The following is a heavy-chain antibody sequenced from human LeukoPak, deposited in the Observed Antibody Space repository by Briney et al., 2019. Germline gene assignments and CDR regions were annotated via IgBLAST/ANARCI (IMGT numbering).Heavy chain of an antibody. J-gene: IGHJ6*02. CDR2: IIPILGIA. CDR3: ARVPAYYYDSSGLDYYYYGMDV. CDR1: GGTFSSYA. D-gene: IGHD3-22*01. V-gene: IGHV1-69*04. Sequence: ASVKVSCEASGGTFSSYAISWVRPAPGQGLEWMGRIIPILGIANYAQKFQGRVTITADKSTSTAYMELSSLRSEDTAVYYCARVPAYYYDSSGLDYYYYGMDVWGQGTTVTVSS.